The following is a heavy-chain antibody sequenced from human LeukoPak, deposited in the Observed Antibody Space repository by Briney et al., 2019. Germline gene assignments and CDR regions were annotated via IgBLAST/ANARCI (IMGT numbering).Heavy chain of an antibody. CDR1: GFTFSIYG. CDR2: ISDSGGNT. D-gene: IGHD5-18*01. CDR3: AKEGYSYGHYMDV. J-gene: IGHJ6*03. Sequence: GGSLRLSCATSGFTFSIYGMSWVRQAPGKGLEWVSAISDSGGNTYYADSVKGRFTISRDNSKNTLYLQMNSLRAEDTAVYYCAKEGYSYGHYMDVWGKGTTVTISS. V-gene: IGHV3-23*01.